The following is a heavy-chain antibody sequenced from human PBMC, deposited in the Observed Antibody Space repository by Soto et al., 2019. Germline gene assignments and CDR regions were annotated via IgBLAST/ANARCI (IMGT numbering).Heavy chain of an antibody. V-gene: IGHV3-30-3*01. CDR3: ARDRSTVTTWEYFQH. Sequence: QVQLVESGGGVVQPGRSLRLSCAASGFTFSSYAMHWVRQAPGKGLEWVAVISYDGSNKYYADSVKGRFTISRDNSKNTLYLQMTSLRAEDTAVYYCARDRSTVTTWEYFQHWGQGTLVTVSS. CDR1: GFTFSSYA. CDR2: ISYDGSNK. D-gene: IGHD4-17*01. J-gene: IGHJ1*01.